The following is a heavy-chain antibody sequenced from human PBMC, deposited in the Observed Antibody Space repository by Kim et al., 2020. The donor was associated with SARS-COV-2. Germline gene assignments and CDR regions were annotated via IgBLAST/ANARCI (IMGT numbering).Heavy chain of an antibody. CDR1: GFTFSSYS. D-gene: IGHD3-10*01. J-gene: IGHJ6*02. Sequence: GGSLRLSCAASGFTFSSYSMNWVRQAPGKGLEWVSSISSSSSYIYYADSVKGRFTISRDNAKNSLYLQMNSLRAEDTAVYYCASLWFGDHYGMDVWGQGTTVTVSS. CDR2: ISSSSSYI. V-gene: IGHV3-21*01. CDR3: ASLWFGDHYGMDV.